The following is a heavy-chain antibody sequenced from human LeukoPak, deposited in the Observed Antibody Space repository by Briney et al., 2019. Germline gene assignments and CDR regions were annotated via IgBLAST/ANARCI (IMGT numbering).Heavy chain of an antibody. D-gene: IGHD3-22*01. CDR2: ISWNSGSI. Sequence: GGSLRLSCAASGFTFDDYARHWVRQAPGKGLEWVAGISWNSGSIGYADSVKGRFTISRDNAKNSLYLQMNSLRAEDTAVYYCAKSDYYDRRGYPWGQGTMVTVSS. V-gene: IGHV3-9*01. CDR3: AKSDYYDRRGYP. J-gene: IGHJ3*01. CDR1: GFTFDDYA.